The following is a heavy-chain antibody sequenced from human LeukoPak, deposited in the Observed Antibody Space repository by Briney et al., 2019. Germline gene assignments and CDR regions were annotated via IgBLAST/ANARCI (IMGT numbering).Heavy chain of an antibody. D-gene: IGHD3-9*01. J-gene: IGHJ6*02. V-gene: IGHV3-21*01. Sequence: TPGGSLRLSCAASGFTFSSYSMSWVRQAPGKGLEWVSSISSSSSYIYYADSVKGRFTISRDNAKNSLYLQMKSLRAEDTAVYYCARDDILTGASYHGMDVWGQGTTVTVSS. CDR3: ARDDILTGASYHGMDV. CDR1: GFTFSSYS. CDR2: ISSSSSYI.